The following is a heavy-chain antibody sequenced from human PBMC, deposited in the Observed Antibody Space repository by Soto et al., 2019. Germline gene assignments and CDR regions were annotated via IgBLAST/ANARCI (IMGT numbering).Heavy chain of an antibody. D-gene: IGHD6-25*01. CDR3: ARVQRGEYYYHGMEV. V-gene: IGHV4-4*02. J-gene: IGHJ6*02. CDR1: GGSISGTYW. Sequence: QVQLQESGPGLVKASGTLSLICAVSGGSISGTYWWTWVRQPPGKGLEWIGEFSHSGRTTYNPSLNHPITILINKAQKPVSLNMGAVAPPGPAVYYCARVQRGEYYYHGMEVWGQGTTVTVAS. CDR2: FSHSGRT.